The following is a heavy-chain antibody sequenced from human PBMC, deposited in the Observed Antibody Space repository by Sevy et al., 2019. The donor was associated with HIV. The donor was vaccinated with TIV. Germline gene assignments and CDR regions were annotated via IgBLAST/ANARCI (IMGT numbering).Heavy chain of an antibody. V-gene: IGHV1-8*01. CDR2: MNPNSGNT. Sequence: ASVKVSCKASGYTFTSYDINWVRQATGQGLEWMGWMNPNSGNTGYAQKFQGRVTMTRNTSISTAYMELSSLRSEDTAVYYCARGNRGLRFLEWSTGYYYYGMDVWGQGTTVTVSS. D-gene: IGHD3-3*01. CDR1: GYTFTSYD. CDR3: ARGNRGLRFLEWSTGYYYYGMDV. J-gene: IGHJ6*02.